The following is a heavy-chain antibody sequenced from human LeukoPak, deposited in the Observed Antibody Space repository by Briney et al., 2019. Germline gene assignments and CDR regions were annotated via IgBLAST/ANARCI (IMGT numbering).Heavy chain of an antibody. V-gene: IGHV3-74*03. Sequence: GGSLRLSCAASGFTFSRDWKHWVRQAPGKGPVWVSRISDDGSITTYADSVKGRFTISRDNAKSTMFLQMNSLRAEDTAVYFCARRYYETNVYDRHFDHWGQGILVTVSS. CDR2: ISDDGSIT. CDR1: GFTFSRDW. J-gene: IGHJ4*02. CDR3: ARRYYETNVYDRHFDH. D-gene: IGHD3-22*01.